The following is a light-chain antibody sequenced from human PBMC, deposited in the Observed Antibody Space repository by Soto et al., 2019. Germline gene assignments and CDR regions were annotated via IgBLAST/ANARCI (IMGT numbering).Light chain of an antibody. CDR1: QGISNY. CDR3: QKYNSAPHT. Sequence: DIQMTQSPSSLSASVGDRVTITCRASQGISNYLAWYQQKPGKVPKLLIYAASTLQSGVPSRFSGSGSGTGFTLTISSLQPEYVATYYCQKYNSAPHTVGQGTKLEIK. V-gene: IGKV1-27*01. J-gene: IGKJ2*01. CDR2: AAS.